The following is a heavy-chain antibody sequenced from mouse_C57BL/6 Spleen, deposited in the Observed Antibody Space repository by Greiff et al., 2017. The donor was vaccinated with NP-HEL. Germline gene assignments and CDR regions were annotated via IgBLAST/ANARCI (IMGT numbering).Heavy chain of an antibody. J-gene: IGHJ2*01. Sequence: VQVVESGPELVKPGASVKISCKASGYSFTSYYIHWVKQRPGQGLEWIGWIYPGSGNTKYNEKFKGKATLTADTSSSTAYMQLSSLTSEDSAVYYCARKGGNFFDYWGQGTTLTVSS. D-gene: IGHD2-14*01. CDR3: ARKGGNFFDY. CDR2: IYPGSGNT. CDR1: GYSFTSYY. V-gene: IGHV1-66*01.